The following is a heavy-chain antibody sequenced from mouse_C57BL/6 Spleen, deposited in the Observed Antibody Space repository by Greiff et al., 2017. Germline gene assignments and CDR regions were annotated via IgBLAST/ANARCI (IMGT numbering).Heavy chain of an antibody. Sequence: QVQLQQPGAELVKPGASVKMSCKASGYTFTSYWLTWVKPRPGQGLGWIGDIYPGSGSTNYNEKFKSKATLTVDTSSCTAYMQLSSLTSEDSAVYCCARREPHFDVWGQGTTLTVSS. J-gene: IGHJ2*01. CDR1: GYTFTSYW. CDR3: ARREPHFDV. CDR2: IYPGSGST. V-gene: IGHV1-55*01.